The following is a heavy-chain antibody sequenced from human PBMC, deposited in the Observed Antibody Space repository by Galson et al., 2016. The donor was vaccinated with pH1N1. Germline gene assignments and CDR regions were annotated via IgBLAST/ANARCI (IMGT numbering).Heavy chain of an antibody. J-gene: IGHJ2*01. CDR1: GGIFNNYA. Sequence: SVKVSCKASGGIFNNYAISWVRQAPGEGLEWMGGIKPLYGPAIYAQKFQGRVTMTRNTSIRTAYMELSSLRSEDTAIYYCAIMYCGGDCPPGYFDLWGRGTLVTVSS. CDR3: AIMYCGGDCPPGYFDL. CDR2: IKPLYGPA. D-gene: IGHD2-21*02. V-gene: IGHV1-69*05.